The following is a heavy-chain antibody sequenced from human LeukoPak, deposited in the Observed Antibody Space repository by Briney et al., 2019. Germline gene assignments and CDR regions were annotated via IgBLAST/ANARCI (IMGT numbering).Heavy chain of an antibody. Sequence: GGSLRLSCAASGFTFSSYWMSWVRQAPGKGLEWVANIKQDGSEKYYVDSVKGRFTVSRDNAKNSLYLQMNSLRAEDTAVYYCARGGYEQCVDYWGQGTLVTVSS. CDR1: GFTFSSYW. V-gene: IGHV3-7*01. D-gene: IGHD5-12*01. CDR3: ARGGYEQCVDY. CDR2: IKQDGSEK. J-gene: IGHJ4*02.